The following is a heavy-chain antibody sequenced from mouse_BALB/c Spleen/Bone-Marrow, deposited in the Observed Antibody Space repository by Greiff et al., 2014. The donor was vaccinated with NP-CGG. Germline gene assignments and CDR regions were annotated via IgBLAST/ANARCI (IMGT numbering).Heavy chain of an antibody. CDR3: ARTSYFDY. V-gene: IGHV1S29*02. J-gene: IGHJ2*01. Sequence: EVQLVESGPELVKPGTSVKISCKASGYTFTDYNMHCVKQSHGKSLEWIGYIYPFNGGTDYNQKFKSKATMTVDKSSSTDYMELHNLTSEDSAVYYYARTSYFDYWGQGTTLTVSS. CDR2: IYPFNGGT. CDR1: GYTFTDYN.